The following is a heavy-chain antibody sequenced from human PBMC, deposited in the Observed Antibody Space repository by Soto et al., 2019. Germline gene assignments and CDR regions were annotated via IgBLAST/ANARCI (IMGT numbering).Heavy chain of an antibody. CDR2: ISASGGGT. D-gene: IGHD2-2*01. Sequence: PGGSLRLSCSASGFTFSTYAMTWVRQAPGKGLEWVSAISASGGGTYYADSVKGRFTISRDNSKNTLCLQMNSLRVEDTAVYYCAKDLRRLVVVPAAPAWGQGTLVTVSS. J-gene: IGHJ5*02. CDR3: AKDLRRLVVVPAAPA. V-gene: IGHV3-23*01. CDR1: GFTFSTYA.